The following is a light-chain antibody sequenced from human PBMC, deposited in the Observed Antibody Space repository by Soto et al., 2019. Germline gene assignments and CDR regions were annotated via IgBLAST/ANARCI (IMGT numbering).Light chain of an antibody. CDR3: QNYGPSTRV. V-gene: IGLV4-69*01. CDR1: SGHSSYA. J-gene: IGLJ3*02. CDR2: LNSDGSH. Sequence: QTVVTQPPSASASLGPSVNLTCTLSSGHSSYAIAWHQQQPEKGPRYFMKLNSDGSHSTGAGVPDRFSGSSSAAARYLTILRSQAEAEDDYDAQNYGPSTRVFGGGTKLTVL.